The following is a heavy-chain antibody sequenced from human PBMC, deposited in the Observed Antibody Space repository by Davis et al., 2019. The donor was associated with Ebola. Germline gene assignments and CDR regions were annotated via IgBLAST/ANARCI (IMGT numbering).Heavy chain of an antibody. CDR2: IIPIFGTA. Sequence: SVKVSCKASGGTFSSYAISWVRQAPGQGLEWMGGIIPIFGTANYAQKFQGRVKITADESTSTAYMELSSLRSEDTAVYYCARIAAAWYNDMNWFDPWGQGTLVTVSS. V-gene: IGHV1-69*13. CDR3: ARIAAAWYNDMNWFDP. D-gene: IGHD6-13*01. CDR1: GGTFSSYA. J-gene: IGHJ5*02.